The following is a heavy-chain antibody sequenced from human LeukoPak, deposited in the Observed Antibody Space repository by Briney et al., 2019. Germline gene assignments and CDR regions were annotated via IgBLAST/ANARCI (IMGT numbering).Heavy chain of an antibody. V-gene: IGHV3-66*01. CDR1: GFTFSSYA. D-gene: IGHD3-22*01. J-gene: IGHJ4*02. CDR3: TYYYDSSGYPFDY. CDR2: IYSGGST. Sequence: GGSLRLSCAASGFTFSSYAMSWVRQAPGKGLEWVSVIYSGGSTYYADSVKGRFTISRDNSKNTLYLQMNSLRAEDTAVYYCTYYYDSSGYPFDYWGQGTLVTVSS.